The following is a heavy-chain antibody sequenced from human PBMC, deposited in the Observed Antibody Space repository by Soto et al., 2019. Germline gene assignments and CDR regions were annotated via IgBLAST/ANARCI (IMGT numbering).Heavy chain of an antibody. CDR3: ARGPMPVGAITS. D-gene: IGHD1-26*01. V-gene: IGHV3-48*01. J-gene: IGHJ5*02. Sequence: EVQLVESGGGLVQPGGSPRLSCAASGFNFNTHSMNWVRQTPGKGLEWISYISSGSSTIYYADSLKGRFTISRHNAKNSVYLQMNSLRAEDTAVYYCARGPMPVGAITSWGQGTLVTVSS. CDR2: ISSGSSTI. CDR1: GFNFNTHS.